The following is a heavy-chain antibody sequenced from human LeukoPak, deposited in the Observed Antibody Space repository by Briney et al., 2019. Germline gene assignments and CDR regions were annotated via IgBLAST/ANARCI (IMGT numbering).Heavy chain of an antibody. V-gene: IGHV1-8*01. CDR3: ARGAWTSSFDY. CDR1: GYTFTSCD. CDR2: VNPNSGNT. J-gene: IGHJ4*02. D-gene: IGHD6-6*01. Sequence: GASVKVSCKASGYTFTSCDVNWVRQATGQGLEWMGWVNPNSGNTAYAQNFQGRVTMTSDTSINTAYMELSSLRSEDTAVYYCARGAWTSSFDYWGQGTLVTVSS.